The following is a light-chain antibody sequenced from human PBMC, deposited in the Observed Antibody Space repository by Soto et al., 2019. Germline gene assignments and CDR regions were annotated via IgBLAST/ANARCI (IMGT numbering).Light chain of an antibody. CDR3: QQYNSYS. CDR2: DAS. Sequence: IQMTQSPSTLSASLGDRVTITCRASQSISSWLAWYQQKPGKAPKLLIYDASNLESGVPSTFSGSGSGTEFTLTISSLQPDDFATYYCQQYNSYSFGQGTKVDIK. J-gene: IGKJ1*01. CDR1: QSISSW. V-gene: IGKV1-5*01.